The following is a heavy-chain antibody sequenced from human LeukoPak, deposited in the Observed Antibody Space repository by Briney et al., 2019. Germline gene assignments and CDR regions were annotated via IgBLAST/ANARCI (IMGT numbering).Heavy chain of an antibody. D-gene: IGHD4-23*01. V-gene: IGHV1-2*02. CDR3: ARGVGGFSTPGLDYYYYMDV. CDR2: INPNSGGT. J-gene: IGHJ6*03. CDR1: GYTFTGYY. Sequence: GASVKVSCKASGYTFTGYYMHWVRQAPGQGLEWMGWINPNSGGTNYAQKFQGRVTMTRDTSISTAYMELSRLRSDDTAVYYCARGVGGFSTPGLDYYYYMDVWGKGTTVTVSS.